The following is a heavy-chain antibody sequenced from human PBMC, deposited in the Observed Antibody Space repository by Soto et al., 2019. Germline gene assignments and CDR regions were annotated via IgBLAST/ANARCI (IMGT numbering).Heavy chain of an antibody. CDR2: IYYSGST. D-gene: IGHD4-17*01. CDR1: GGSISSYY. Sequence: QVQLQESGPGLVKPSETLSLTCTVSGGSISSYYWSWIRQPPGKGLEWIGYIYYSGSTNYNPSLKSRVTISVDTSKNQVSLKLSSVTAADTAVYYCARGRDDYGDARYWYLDLWCRGTLVTVSS. V-gene: IGHV4-59*01. CDR3: ARGRDDYGDARYWYLDL. J-gene: IGHJ2*01.